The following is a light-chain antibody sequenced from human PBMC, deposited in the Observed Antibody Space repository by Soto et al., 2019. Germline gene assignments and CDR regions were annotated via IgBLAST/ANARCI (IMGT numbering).Light chain of an antibody. V-gene: IGKV3-20*01. CDR2: GAS. J-gene: IGKJ5*01. CDR1: QSVSSNY. CDR3: QQYGSSPPSVT. Sequence: EIVLTQSPGTLSLSPGERATLSCRARQSVSSNYLAWYQQTRGQAPRLLIYGASNRATGIPDRFSGSGSGTDFTLTISRLEPEDFAVYYCQQYGSSPPSVTFGQGTRLEIK.